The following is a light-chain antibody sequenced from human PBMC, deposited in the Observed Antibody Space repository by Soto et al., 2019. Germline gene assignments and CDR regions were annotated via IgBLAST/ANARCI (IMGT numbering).Light chain of an antibody. CDR1: QSVSSN. Sequence: DIVMTQSPATLSVSPGERATLSCRASQSVSSNLAWYQQKFGQAPRLLIYGASTRATGIPDRFSGSGSGTEFTLTISSPQSEDFAVYYCHQYNNWPPLTFGGGTKVEIK. CDR3: HQYNNWPPLT. J-gene: IGKJ4*01. V-gene: IGKV3-15*01. CDR2: GAS.